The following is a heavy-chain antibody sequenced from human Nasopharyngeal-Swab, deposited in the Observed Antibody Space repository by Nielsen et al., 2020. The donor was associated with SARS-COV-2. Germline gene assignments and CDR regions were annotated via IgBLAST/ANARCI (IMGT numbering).Heavy chain of an antibody. CDR2: ISSSSSYI. J-gene: IGHJ6*03. D-gene: IGHD3-10*01. V-gene: IGHV3-21*01. Sequence: GESLKISCAAPGFTFSSYSMNWVRQAPGKGLEWVSSISSSSSYIYYADSVKGRFTISRDNAKNSLYLQMNSLRAEDTAVYYCARIRNQYGSGSYYYMDVWGKGTTVTVSS. CDR1: GFTFSSYS. CDR3: ARIRNQYGSGSYYYMDV.